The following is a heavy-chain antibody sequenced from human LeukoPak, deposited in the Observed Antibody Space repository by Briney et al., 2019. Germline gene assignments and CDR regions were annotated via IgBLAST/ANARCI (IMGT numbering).Heavy chain of an antibody. J-gene: IGHJ4*02. CDR3: VNVRARGY. Sequence: GGSLRLSCAASGFTFDDYAMHWVRQAPGKGLEWVSGISWNSGSIGYADSVKGRFTISRDNSKNTLYLQMNSLRAEDTAVYYCVNVRARGYWGQGTLVTVSS. V-gene: IGHV3-9*01. CDR2: ISWNSGSI. D-gene: IGHD3-10*01. CDR1: GFTFDDYA.